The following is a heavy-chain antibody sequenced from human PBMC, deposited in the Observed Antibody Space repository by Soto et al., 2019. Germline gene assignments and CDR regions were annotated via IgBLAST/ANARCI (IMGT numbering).Heavy chain of an antibody. CDR2: IWYDGSNK. CDR3: ARPNAPYYYDSSNDAFDI. D-gene: IGHD3-22*01. V-gene: IGHV3-33*01. CDR1: GFTFSSYG. J-gene: IGHJ3*02. Sequence: PGGSLRLSCAASGFTFSSYGMHWVRQAPGKGLEWVAVIWYDGSNKYYADSVKGRFTISRDNSKNTLYLQMNSLRAEDTAVYYCARPNAPYYYDSSNDAFDIWGKGTMVTVSS.